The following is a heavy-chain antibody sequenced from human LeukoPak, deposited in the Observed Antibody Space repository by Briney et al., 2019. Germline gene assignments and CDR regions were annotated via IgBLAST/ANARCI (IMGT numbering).Heavy chain of an antibody. D-gene: IGHD4/OR15-4a*01. V-gene: IGHV4-59*01. CDR3: ARDAGATAY. J-gene: IGHJ4*02. CDR1: AVSTSSDY. Sequence: SQTLSPTCTLSAVSTSSDYSSWIRHPPGKGLEWSGYIHYSGSTSYNPSIKSRVTISVDTSKNQFSLKLTSVTSADAGVYYCARDAGATAYWGQGALVTVSS. CDR2: IHYSGST.